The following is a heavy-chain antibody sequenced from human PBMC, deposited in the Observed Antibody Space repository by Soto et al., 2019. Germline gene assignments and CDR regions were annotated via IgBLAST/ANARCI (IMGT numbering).Heavy chain of an antibody. CDR2: IIPIFGTA. D-gene: IGHD4-17*01. Sequence: PGQGLEWMGGIIPIFGTANYAQKFQGRVTITADESTSTAYMELSSLRSEDTAVYYCARGGPTVFSFDYWGQGTLVTVSS. CDR3: ARGGPTVFSFDY. V-gene: IGHV1-69*01. J-gene: IGHJ4*02.